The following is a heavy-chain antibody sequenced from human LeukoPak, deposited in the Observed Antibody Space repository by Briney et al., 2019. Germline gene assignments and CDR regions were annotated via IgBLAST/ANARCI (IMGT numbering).Heavy chain of an antibody. V-gene: IGHV3-23*01. D-gene: IGHD3-22*01. CDR3: AKIGYDSSGSQVGAFDI. J-gene: IGHJ3*02. CDR2: ISGSGGST. CDR1: GFTFSSYA. Sequence: GGSPRLSCAASGFTFSSYAMSWVRQAPGKGLEWVSAISGSGGSTYYADSVKGRFTISRDNSKNTLYLQMNSLRAEDTAVYYCAKIGYDSSGSQVGAFDIWGQGTMVTVSS.